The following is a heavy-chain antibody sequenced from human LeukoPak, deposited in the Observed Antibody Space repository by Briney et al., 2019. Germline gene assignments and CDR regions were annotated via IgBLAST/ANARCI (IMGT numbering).Heavy chain of an antibody. CDR3: TRPAVGATSIDY. J-gene: IGHJ4*02. V-gene: IGHV3-73*01. CDR2: IRSKANSYAT. CDR1: GFTFSGSA. Sequence: GGSLRLSCAASGFTFSGSAMHWVRQASGKGLEWVGRIRSKANSYATAYAASVKGRFTISRDDSKNTAYLQMNSLKTEDTAVYYCTRPAVGATSIDYWGQGTLVTVPS. D-gene: IGHD1-26*01.